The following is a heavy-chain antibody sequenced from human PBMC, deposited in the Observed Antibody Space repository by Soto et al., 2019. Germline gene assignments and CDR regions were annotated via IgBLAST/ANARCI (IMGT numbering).Heavy chain of an antibody. Sequence: QVQLVQSGAAVKKPGSSVKVSCKASGGTFSSYAISWVRQAPGQGLEWMGGIIPIFGTANYAQKFQGRVTITADESTSTAYMELSSLRSEDTAVYYCAREKLITGTTSGFVRDAFDIWGQGTMVTVSS. D-gene: IGHD1-7*01. CDR3: AREKLITGTTSGFVRDAFDI. CDR1: GGTFSSYA. V-gene: IGHV1-69*12. CDR2: IIPIFGTA. J-gene: IGHJ3*02.